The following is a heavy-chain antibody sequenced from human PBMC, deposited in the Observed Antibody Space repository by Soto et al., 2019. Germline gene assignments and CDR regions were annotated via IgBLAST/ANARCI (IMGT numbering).Heavy chain of an antibody. D-gene: IGHD4-4*01. J-gene: IGHJ6*02. CDR2: IYYSGST. V-gene: IGHV4-30-4*01. CDR1: GGSISSGDYY. CDR3: ARDYSKYEGYYYGMDV. Sequence: PSETLSLTCTVSGGSISSGDYYWSWIRQPPGKGLEWIGYIYYSGSTYYNPSLKSRVTISVDTSKNQFSLKLSSVTAADTAVYYCARDYSKYEGYYYGMDVWGQGTTVTVSS.